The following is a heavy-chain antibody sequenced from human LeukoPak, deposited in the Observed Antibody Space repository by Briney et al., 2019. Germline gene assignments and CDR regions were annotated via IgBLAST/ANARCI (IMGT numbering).Heavy chain of an antibody. D-gene: IGHD3-16*01. J-gene: IGHJ3*02. CDR2: ISSSSSYI. CDR1: GFTFSSYS. CDR3: ARVRGAGSRGDDAFDI. Sequence: GGSLRLSCAASGFTFSSYSMNWVRQAPGKGLEWVSSISSSSSYIYYADSVKGRFTISRDNAKNSLYLQMNSLRAEDTAVYYCARVRGAGSRGDDAFDIWGQGTMVTVSS. V-gene: IGHV3-21*01.